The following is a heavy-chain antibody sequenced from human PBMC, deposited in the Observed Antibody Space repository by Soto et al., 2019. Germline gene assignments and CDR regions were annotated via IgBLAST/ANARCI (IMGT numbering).Heavy chain of an antibody. CDR1: GGSISGYY. CDR2: VYYTGST. D-gene: IGHD3-10*01. V-gene: IGHV4-59*01. CDR3: VRESPGAGYLDY. Sequence: QVQLQESGPGLVKPSDTLSLTCTVSGGSISGYYWGWIRQPPGKGLEWIGFVYYTGSTNYNPSFMSRVTMSVDTSNNQFSLRLSSVTAADAAMYYCVRESPGAGYLDYWGQGTLVTVSS. J-gene: IGHJ4*02.